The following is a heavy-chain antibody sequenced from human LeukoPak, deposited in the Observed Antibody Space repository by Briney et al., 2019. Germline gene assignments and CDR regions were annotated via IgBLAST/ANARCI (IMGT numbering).Heavy chain of an antibody. J-gene: IGHJ4*02. CDR3: ARGSPDSSGYYFDY. CDR2: IWYDGSNE. D-gene: IGHD3-22*01. Sequence: GGSLRLSCAASGFTFSRHGMHWVRQAPGKGLEWMAVIWYDGSNEYYADSVKGRFTISRDNSKNTVYLQMNSLRAEDTAVYYCARGSPDSSGYYFDYWGQGTLVTVSS. CDR1: GFTFSRHG. V-gene: IGHV3-33*01.